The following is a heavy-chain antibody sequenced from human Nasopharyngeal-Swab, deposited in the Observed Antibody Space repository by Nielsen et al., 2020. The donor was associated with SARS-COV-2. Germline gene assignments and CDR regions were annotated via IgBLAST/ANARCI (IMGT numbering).Heavy chain of an antibody. D-gene: IGHD5-12*01. Sequence: SETLSLTCSVSGGSILNYHWRWIRQPPGEGLEWVGHISDSGATNYNPSLRSRVTISVDTSRSQFSLNLSSVTAADTAMYYCARQAGRYMATAYYFDFWGQGTLVTVSS. CDR3: ARQAGRYMATAYYFDF. V-gene: IGHV4-59*08. J-gene: IGHJ4*02. CDR2: ISDSGAT. CDR1: GGSILNYH.